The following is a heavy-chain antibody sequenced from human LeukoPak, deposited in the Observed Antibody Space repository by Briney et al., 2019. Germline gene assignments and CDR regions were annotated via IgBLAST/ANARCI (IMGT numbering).Heavy chain of an antibody. CDR2: INGDGTST. CDR1: GFTFSTYW. J-gene: IGHJ4*02. V-gene: IGHV3-74*03. Sequence: PGGSLRLSCAASGFTFSTYWMHWVRQAPGKGLLWVSRINGDGTSTKYADSVKGRFTIPRDNARHTLYLQMNSLRAEDTAVYYCARASTTVPNLLDYWGQGTLVTVSS. CDR3: ARASTTVPNLLDY. D-gene: IGHD4-17*01.